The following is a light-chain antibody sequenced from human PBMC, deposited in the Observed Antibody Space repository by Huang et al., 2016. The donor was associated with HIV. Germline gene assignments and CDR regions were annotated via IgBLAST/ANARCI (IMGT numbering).Light chain of an antibody. J-gene: IGKJ2*01. CDR3: QQYNNWQYT. Sequence: EIVMTQSPATLSVSPGERATLSCRASQSVSSNLAWYQQKPGQAPRLLIYGASTRATGIPARFSGSGSGTEFTLTISSLQSEDCAVYYCQQYNNWQYTFGQGTKLEIK. V-gene: IGKV3-15*01. CDR2: GAS. CDR1: QSVSSN.